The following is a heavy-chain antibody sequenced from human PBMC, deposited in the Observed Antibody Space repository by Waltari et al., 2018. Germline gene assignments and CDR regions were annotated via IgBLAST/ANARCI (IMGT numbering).Heavy chain of an antibody. D-gene: IGHD2-8*02. CDR1: GGSFSGYY. CDR3: ARGRQTGVFPNFDY. Sequence: QVQLQQWGAGLLKPSETLSLTCAVYGGSFSGYYWSWIRQPPGKGLEWIGEINHSGSTNYNPSLKSRVTISVDTSKNQFSLKLSSVTAADTAVYYGARGRQTGVFPNFDYWGQGTLVTVSS. V-gene: IGHV4-34*01. J-gene: IGHJ4*02. CDR2: INHSGST.